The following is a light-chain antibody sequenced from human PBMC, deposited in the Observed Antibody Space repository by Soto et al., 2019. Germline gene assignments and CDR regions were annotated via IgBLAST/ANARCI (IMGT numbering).Light chain of an antibody. CDR3: QQYGSSPLT. V-gene: IGKV3-20*01. CDR1: QTVSSSY. Sequence: VLTQSPGTLSLSPGERATLSCRASQTVSSSYLAWYQQKPGQAPRLLIYDASSRATGIPDRFSGSGSGTDFTLTISSLEPEDFAFYYCQQYGSSPLTFGGGTKVDIK. J-gene: IGKJ4*01. CDR2: DAS.